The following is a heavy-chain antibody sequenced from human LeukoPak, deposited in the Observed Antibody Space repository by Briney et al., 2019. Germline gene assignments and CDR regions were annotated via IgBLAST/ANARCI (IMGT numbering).Heavy chain of an antibody. D-gene: IGHD3-10*01. CDR2: ISSNGGST. J-gene: IGHJ5*02. CDR1: GFTFRNYA. Sequence: GGSLRLPCSASGFTFRNYAMHWVRQAPGKGLEYVSVISSNGGSTYFADSVKGRFTISRDNSKNTVYLQMSSLRAEDTAVYYCVKDGADFGENGWFDPWGQGTLVTVSS. V-gene: IGHV3-64D*09. CDR3: VKDGADFGENGWFDP.